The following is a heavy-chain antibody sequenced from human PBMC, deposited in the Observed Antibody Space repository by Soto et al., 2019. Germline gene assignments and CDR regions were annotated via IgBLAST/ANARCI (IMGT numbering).Heavy chain of an antibody. D-gene: IGHD1-26*01. CDR3: TRLSEGAYYHSGMNV. V-gene: IGHV3-73*01. Sequence: EEQVVESGGGLVQPGGSLKLSCAGSGFSCSDYAIHWVRQASGQGLEWVGRIKNRANNYATASAASLKGRFTVSRDESTNTAYLQMNSLETDDTAVYYCTRLSEGAYYHSGMNVWGHGTTVTVSS. CDR1: GFSCSDYA. J-gene: IGHJ6*02. CDR2: IKNRANNYAT.